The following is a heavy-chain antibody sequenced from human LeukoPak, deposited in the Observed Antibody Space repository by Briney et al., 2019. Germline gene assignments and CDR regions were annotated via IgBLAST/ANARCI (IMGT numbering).Heavy chain of an antibody. D-gene: IGHD1-14*01. V-gene: IGHV4-59*08. J-gene: IGHJ4*02. CDR1: GGSISSYY. Sequence: PSETLPLTCTVSGGSISSYYWSWIRQPPGKGLEWIGYIYYSGSTTYNPSLKSRVTISVDTSKNQFSLKLSSVTAADTAVYYCARAISGRKDSFDYWGQGTLVTVSS. CDR2: IYYSGST. CDR3: ARAISGRKDSFDY.